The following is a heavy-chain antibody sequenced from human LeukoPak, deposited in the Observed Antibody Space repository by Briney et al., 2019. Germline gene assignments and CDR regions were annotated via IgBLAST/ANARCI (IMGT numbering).Heavy chain of an antibody. CDR2: INHSGST. CDR3: ARSLYYYDSSAAFDI. D-gene: IGHD3-22*01. CDR1: GGSFSGYY. J-gene: IGHJ3*02. Sequence: PSETLSLTCAVYGGSFSGYYWSWIRQPPGKGLEWIGEINHSGSTNYNPSLKSRVTISVDTSKNQFSLKLSSVTAADTAVYYCARSLYYYDSSAAFDIWGQGTMVTVSS. V-gene: IGHV4-34*09.